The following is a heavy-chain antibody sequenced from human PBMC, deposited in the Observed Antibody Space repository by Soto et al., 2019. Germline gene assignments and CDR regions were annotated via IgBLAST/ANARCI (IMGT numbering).Heavy chain of an antibody. J-gene: IGHJ5*02. CDR1: GGSFSGYY. CDR2: INHSGST. D-gene: IGHD6-13*01. CDR3: ARRGKDGSSWYAWWFDP. Sequence: PLVTMSLTCAVEGGSFSGYYGSCIFQPPGKGLEWIGEINHSGSTNYNPSLKSRVTISVDTSKNQFSLKLSSVTAADTAVYYCARRGKDGSSWYAWWFDPLGREPWSPSPQ. V-gene: IGHV4-34*01.